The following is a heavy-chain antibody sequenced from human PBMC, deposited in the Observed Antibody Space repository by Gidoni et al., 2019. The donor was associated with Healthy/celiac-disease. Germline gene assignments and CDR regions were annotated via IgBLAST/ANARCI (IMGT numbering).Heavy chain of an antibody. D-gene: IGHD3-22*01. CDR2: INHSGST. Sequence: QVQLQQWGAGLLKPSETLSLTCAVDGGSFIGYYWSWIRQPPGKGLEWIGEINHSGSTNYNPSLKSRVTISVDTSKNQFSLKLSSVTAADTAVYYCARGRLVLITRSYYFDYWGQGTLVTVSS. CDR1: GGSFIGYY. J-gene: IGHJ4*02. CDR3: ARGRLVLITRSYYFDY. V-gene: IGHV4-34*01.